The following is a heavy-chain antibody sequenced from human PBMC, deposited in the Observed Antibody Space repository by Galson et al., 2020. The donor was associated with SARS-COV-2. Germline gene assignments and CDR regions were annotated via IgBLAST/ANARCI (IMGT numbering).Heavy chain of an antibody. CDR3: ARYQLLFPFDY. D-gene: IGHD1-7*01. CDR1: NYSISSHVY. J-gene: IGHJ4*02. V-gene: IGHV4-38-2*02. CDR2: IHFSRNT. Sequence: KASETLSLTCTVSNYSISSHVYCGWVRQFPPGGLEWIGTIHFSRNTHYNPSLKRRVTISVDTSKNQFSLILTSVTAADTAVYYCARYQLLFPFDYWGRGALVTVSS.